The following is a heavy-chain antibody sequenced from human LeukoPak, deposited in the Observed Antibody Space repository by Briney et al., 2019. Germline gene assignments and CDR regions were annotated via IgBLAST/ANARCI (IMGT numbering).Heavy chain of an antibody. CDR1: GFTFSSYW. Sequence: PGGSLRLSCAASGFTFSSYWMSWVRQAPGKGLEWVANIKQDGSEKYYVDSVKGRFTISRDNAKNSLYLQMNSLRAEDTAVYYCARGLIAAGSYFDYRGQGTLVTVSS. CDR3: ARGLIAAGSYFDY. CDR2: IKQDGSEK. J-gene: IGHJ4*02. V-gene: IGHV3-7*04. D-gene: IGHD6-13*01.